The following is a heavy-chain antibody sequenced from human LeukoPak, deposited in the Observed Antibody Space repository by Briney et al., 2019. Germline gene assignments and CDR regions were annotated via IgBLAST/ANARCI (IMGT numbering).Heavy chain of an antibody. D-gene: IGHD1-26*01. V-gene: IGHV4-59*01. CDR2: IYYSGST. CDR1: GGSISSYY. CDR3: ARWGSGSYFTDAFDI. J-gene: IGHJ3*02. Sequence: PSETLSLTCTVSGGSISSYYWSWIRQPPGKGLEWIGDIYYSGSTNSNPSLKSRVTISVDTSKNQFSLKLSSVTAADTAVYYCARWGSGSYFTDAFDIWGQGTMVTVSS.